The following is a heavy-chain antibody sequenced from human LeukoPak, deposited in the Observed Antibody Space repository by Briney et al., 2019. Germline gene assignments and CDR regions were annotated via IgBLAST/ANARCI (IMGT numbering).Heavy chain of an antibody. CDR3: AKDLYSGYDVGVLDY. Sequence: GGSLRLSCAASGFTFDDYAMHWVRQAPGKGLEWVSGISWNSGSIGYADSVKGRFTISRDNAKNSLYLQMNSLRAEDTALYYCAKDLYSGYDVGVLDYWGQGTLVTVSS. CDR2: ISWNSGSI. V-gene: IGHV3-9*01. J-gene: IGHJ4*02. CDR1: GFTFDDYA. D-gene: IGHD5-12*01.